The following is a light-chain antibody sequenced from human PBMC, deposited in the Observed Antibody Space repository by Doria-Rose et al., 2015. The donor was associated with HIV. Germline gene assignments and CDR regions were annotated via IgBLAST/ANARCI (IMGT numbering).Light chain of an antibody. CDR3: QQYGTSRGT. Sequence: TQSPGTLSLSPGERATLSCRASQRIKSSYLAWYQQKPGQAPRLLIYDASARATGIPDRFSVSGSGTDFTRTIGRLEPEDVAVYYCQQYGTSRGTFGQGTRLEIK. J-gene: IGKJ5*01. CDR2: DAS. CDR1: QRIKSSY. V-gene: IGKV3-20*01.